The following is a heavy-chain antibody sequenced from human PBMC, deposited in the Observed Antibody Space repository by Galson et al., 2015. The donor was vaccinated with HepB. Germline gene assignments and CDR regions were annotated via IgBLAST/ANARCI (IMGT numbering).Heavy chain of an antibody. V-gene: IGHV3-53*01. CDR2: TYDGDGT. J-gene: IGHJ4*02. CDR3: ARGSGSEARIDY. CDR1: GFILSSNY. D-gene: IGHD1-26*01. Sequence: SLRLSCAASGFILSSNYMTWVRQAPGKGLEWVSVTYDGDGTYYADSVKGRFTISRDSSKNTLYLQMNSLRAEDTAVYYCARGSGSEARIDYWGQGTLVTVSS.